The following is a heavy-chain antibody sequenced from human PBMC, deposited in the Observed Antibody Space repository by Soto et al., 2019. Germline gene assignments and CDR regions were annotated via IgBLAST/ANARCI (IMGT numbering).Heavy chain of an antibody. CDR2: IVVGSGNT. J-gene: IGHJ5*02. CDR1: GFTFSNYI. V-gene: IGHV1-58*01. CDR3: AAKEMTAADTGWFDP. D-gene: IGHD5-18*01. Sequence: GASVKVSCKASGFTFSNYIVQWVRQARGQRLEWIGWIVVGSGNTNYVEKFHERVTITRDMSTSTAYMELSILRFEDTAVYYCAAKEMTAADTGWFDPWGRGTLVTVSS.